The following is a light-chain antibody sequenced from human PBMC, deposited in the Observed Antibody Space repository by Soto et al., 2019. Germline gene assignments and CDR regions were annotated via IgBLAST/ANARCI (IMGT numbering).Light chain of an antibody. Sequence: DIQMTQSPSTLSASVGDRVTITCRAGQSINRALAWYQQKPGKAPKVLIYYASSLESGVPYRFSGSGSGTEFTLTISSLQPDDFATYYCQQYKSFKTFGQGTKVEVK. CDR3: QQYKSFKT. CDR1: QSINRA. CDR2: YAS. J-gene: IGKJ1*01. V-gene: IGKV1-5*01.